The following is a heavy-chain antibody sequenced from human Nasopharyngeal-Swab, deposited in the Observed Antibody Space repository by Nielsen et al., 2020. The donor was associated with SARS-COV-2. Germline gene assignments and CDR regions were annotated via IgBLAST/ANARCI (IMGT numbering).Heavy chain of an antibody. Sequence: SLKVSCKASGFTFISSAVQWLRQARGQRLEWIGWIVVGSGNTNYAQKFQERVTITRDMSTSTAYMELSSLRSEDTAVYYCAAGGTGAARPYYYYGMDVRGQGTTVTVSS. D-gene: IGHD6-6*01. V-gene: IGHV1-58*01. J-gene: IGHJ6*02. CDR2: IVVGSGNT. CDR1: GFTFISSA. CDR3: AAGGTGAARPYYYYGMDV.